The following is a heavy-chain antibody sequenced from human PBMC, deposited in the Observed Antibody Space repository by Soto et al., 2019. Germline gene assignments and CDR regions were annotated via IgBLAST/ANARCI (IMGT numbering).Heavy chain of an antibody. J-gene: IGHJ4*02. CDR1: GGSVSSGSYY. D-gene: IGHD3-9*01. CDR2: IYYSGST. V-gene: IGHV4-61*01. CDR3: ARGLHVLRYFDWSYYFDY. Sequence: SETLSLTCTVSGGSVSSGSYYWSWIRQPPGKGLEWIGYIYYSGSTNYNPSLKSRVTISVDTSKNQFSLKLSSVTAADTAVYYCARGLHVLRYFDWSYYFDYWGQGTLVTVSS.